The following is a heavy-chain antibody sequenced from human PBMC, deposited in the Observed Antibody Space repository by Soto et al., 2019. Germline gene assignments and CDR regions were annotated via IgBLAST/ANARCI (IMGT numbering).Heavy chain of an antibody. CDR3: VKDQGSSWYEIDS. CDR1: GFTFSNYA. J-gene: IGHJ4*02. CDR2: ISGSGGST. V-gene: IGHV3-23*01. D-gene: IGHD6-13*01. Sequence: EVPLLESGGGLVQPGGSLRLSCAASGFTFSNYAVTWVRQAPGKGLEWVSTISGSGGSTYYADSVKGRFTISRDNSKNTLYLQMNSLRAEDTAVYYCVKDQGSSWYEIDSWGQGTLVTVSS.